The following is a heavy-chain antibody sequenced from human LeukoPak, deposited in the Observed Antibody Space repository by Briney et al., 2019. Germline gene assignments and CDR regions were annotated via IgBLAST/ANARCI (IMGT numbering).Heavy chain of an antibody. CDR2: SNACNGKT. D-gene: IGHD3-10*01. J-gene: IGHJ6*02. V-gene: IGHV1-3*01. CDR3: ASPATYYYGSGSYPSYYYYGMDV. Sequence: ASVKVSCKAAGYTFTSYAMHWGRQAPGQRVEWMGWSNACNGKTKYSQKFQGRVTITRDTSASIAYMELSSLRSEDTAVYYCASPATYYYGSGSYPSYYYYGMDVWGQGTTVTVSS. CDR1: GYTFTSYA.